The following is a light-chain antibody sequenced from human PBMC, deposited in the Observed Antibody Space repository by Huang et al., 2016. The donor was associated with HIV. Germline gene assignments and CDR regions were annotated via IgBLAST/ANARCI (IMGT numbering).Light chain of an antibody. CDR2: WAT. CDR3: LQYYSVPQT. J-gene: IGKJ1*01. Sequence: DIVMTQSTDSLAVSPGERATINCKSSQTVLYSLNKKNYLAWFQQKPGRPPKLLIYWATTRESGVPDRFSGSGSWTDFTLTINNLQAEDVAVYFCLQYYSVPQTFGHGTKVEIK. CDR1: QTVLYSLNKKNY. V-gene: IGKV4-1*01.